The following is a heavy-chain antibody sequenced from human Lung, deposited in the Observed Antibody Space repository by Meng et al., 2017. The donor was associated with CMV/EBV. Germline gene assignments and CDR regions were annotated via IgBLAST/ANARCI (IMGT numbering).Heavy chain of an antibody. Sequence: SCKGSGYNFSHYWIGWVRLMPGKGLEWMGTIYPADSDTRYSPSFRGQVVMSADKSISTAYLHLSSLKASDTAMYYCARRGDIAGFGPWGQGTLVTVSS. CDR2: IYPADSDT. J-gene: IGHJ5*02. D-gene: IGHD2-15*01. CDR1: GYNFSHYW. V-gene: IGHV5-51*01. CDR3: ARRGDIAGFGP.